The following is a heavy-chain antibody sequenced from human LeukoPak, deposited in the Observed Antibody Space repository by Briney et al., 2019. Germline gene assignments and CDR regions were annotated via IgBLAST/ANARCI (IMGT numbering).Heavy chain of an antibody. Sequence: PSETLSLTCTVSGGSISSYYWSWIRQPPGKGLEWIGYIYYGGSTNYNPSLKSRVTISVDTSKNQFSLKLSSVTAADTAVYYCARGVLGYCSGGSCYSGYYFDYWGQGTLVTVSS. CDR1: GGSISSYY. D-gene: IGHD2-15*01. CDR3: ARGVLGYCSGGSCYSGYYFDY. CDR2: IYYGGST. V-gene: IGHV4-59*01. J-gene: IGHJ4*02.